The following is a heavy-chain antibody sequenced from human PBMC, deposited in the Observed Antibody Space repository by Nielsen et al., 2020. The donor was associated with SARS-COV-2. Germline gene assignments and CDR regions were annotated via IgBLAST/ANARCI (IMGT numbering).Heavy chain of an antibody. J-gene: IGHJ4*02. D-gene: IGHD3-3*01. CDR1: GGSVSSGSYY. V-gene: IGHV4-39*01. CDR2: IYYSGST. CDR3: ARGSAIFGVVTAD. Sequence: SETLSLTCTVSGGSVSSGSYYWGWIRQPPGKGLEWIGSIYYSGSTYYNPSLKSRVTISVDTSKNQFSLKLSSVTAADTAVYYCARGSAIFGVVTADWGQGTLVTVSS.